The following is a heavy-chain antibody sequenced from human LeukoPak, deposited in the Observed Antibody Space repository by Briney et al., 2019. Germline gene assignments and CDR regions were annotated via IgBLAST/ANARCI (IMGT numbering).Heavy chain of an antibody. CDR3: ARCDFWSGYATDY. Sequence: PGGSLRLSCAASGFTFSSYWMHWVRQAPGKGLVWVSRINTDGSSTSYADSVKGRFTISRDNAKNTLYLQMNSLRAEDTAVYYCARCDFWSGYATDYWGQGTLVTVSS. CDR2: INTDGSST. V-gene: IGHV3-74*01. CDR1: GFTFSSYW. J-gene: IGHJ4*02. D-gene: IGHD3-3*01.